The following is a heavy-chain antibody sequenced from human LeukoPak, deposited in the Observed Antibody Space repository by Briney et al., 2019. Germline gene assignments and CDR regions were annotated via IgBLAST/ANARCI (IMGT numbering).Heavy chain of an antibody. V-gene: IGHV5-51*01. CDR2: IYPGDSDT. CDR1: EYSFTSYW. J-gene: IGHJ6*02. D-gene: IGHD6-19*01. Sequence: GESLKISCKGSEYSFTSYWIHWVRQMPGKGLEWMGIIYPGDSDTRYSPSFQGQVTISADRSITTAYLQWNSLKASDTAMYYCARHAGSGWYGHYAMDVWGQGTTVTVSS. CDR3: ARHAGSGWYGHYAMDV.